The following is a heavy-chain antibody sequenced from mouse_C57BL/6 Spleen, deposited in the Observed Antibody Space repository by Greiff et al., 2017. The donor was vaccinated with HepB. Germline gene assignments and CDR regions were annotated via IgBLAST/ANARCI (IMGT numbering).Heavy chain of an antibody. Sequence: QVQLQQSGPELVKPGASVKISCKASGYAFSSSWMNWVKQRPGKGLEWIGRIYPGDGDTNYNGKFKGKATLTADKSSSTAYMQLSSLTSEDSAVYFCARSGSNYVGFAYWGQGTLVTVSA. CDR1: GYAFSSSW. CDR2: IYPGDGDT. CDR3: ARSGSNYVGFAY. D-gene: IGHD2-5*01. J-gene: IGHJ3*01. V-gene: IGHV1-82*01.